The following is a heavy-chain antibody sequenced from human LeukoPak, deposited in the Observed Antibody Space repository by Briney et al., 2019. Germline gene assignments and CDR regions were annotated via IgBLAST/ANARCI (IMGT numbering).Heavy chain of an antibody. CDR2: IIPIFGTA. D-gene: IGHD3-22*01. J-gene: IGHJ4*02. CDR3: ARGEYYYYDSSPLPD. V-gene: IGHV1-69*01. Sequence: ASVKVSCKASGGTFSSYAISWVRQAPGQGLEWMGGIIPIFGTANYAQKFQGRVTITADESTSTAYMELSSLRSEDTAVYYCARGEYYYYDSSPLPDWGQGTLVTVSS. CDR1: GGTFSSYA.